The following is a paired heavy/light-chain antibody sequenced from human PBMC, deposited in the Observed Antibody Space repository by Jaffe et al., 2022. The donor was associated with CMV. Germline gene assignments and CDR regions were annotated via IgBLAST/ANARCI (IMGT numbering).Heavy chain of an antibody. J-gene: IGHJ6*02. CDR1: GFTFNTYN. CDR3: VRDCGRGYGMDV. Sequence: EVQLVESGGGLVQPGGSLRLSCAASGFTFNTYNMNWVRQAPGKGLEWVSYISHGSTVIFYADSVKGRFTISRDDAEKSIYLQMNSLRDEDTALYFCVRDCGRGYGMDVWGQGTTVTVSS. CDR2: ISHGSTVI. V-gene: IGHV3-48*02.
Light chain of an antibody. CDR3: QQYINSPRSLT. CDR1: QSVLSSFDNKNY. CDR2: WAS. V-gene: IGKV4-1*01. Sequence: DIVMTQSPDSLTVSLGERATINCKSSQSVLSSFDNKNYLSWYQQKPGQPPKLLIYWASTRESGVPDRFSGSGSGTDFTLTISSLQAEDVAVYYCQQYINSPRSLTFGGGTRVEIK. J-gene: IGKJ4*01.